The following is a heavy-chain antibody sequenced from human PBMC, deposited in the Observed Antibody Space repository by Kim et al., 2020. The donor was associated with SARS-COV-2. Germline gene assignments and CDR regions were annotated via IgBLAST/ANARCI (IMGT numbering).Heavy chain of an antibody. Sequence: NGNAKFSQKFQGRVTITRDRAASTAYMELSSLTSEDTAVYYCARRGMFDYWGQGTLVTVSS. D-gene: IGHD1-1*01. CDR2: NGNA. J-gene: IGHJ4*02. V-gene: IGHV1-3*01. CDR3: ARRGMFDY.